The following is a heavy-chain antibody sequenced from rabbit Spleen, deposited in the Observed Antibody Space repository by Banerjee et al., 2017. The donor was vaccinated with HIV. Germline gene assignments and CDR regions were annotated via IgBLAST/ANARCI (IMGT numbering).Heavy chain of an antibody. Sequence: QEQLVESGGGLVKPEGSLTLTCKASGFSFSDRDVMCWVRQAPGKGLQWIACINVVTGKAVYASWAKGRFTFSKTSSTTVTLQMTSLTAADTATYFCARDTGTSFSTYGMDLWGQGTLVTVS. CDR3: ARDTGTSFSTYGMDL. CDR1: GFSFSDRDV. J-gene: IGHJ6*01. D-gene: IGHD8-1*01. V-gene: IGHV1S45*01. CDR2: INVVTGKA.